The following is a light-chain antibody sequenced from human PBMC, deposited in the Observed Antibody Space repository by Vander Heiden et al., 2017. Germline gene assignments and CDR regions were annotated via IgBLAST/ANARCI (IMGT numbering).Light chain of an antibody. J-gene: IGKJ4*01. CDR1: QSVSSN. V-gene: IGKV3-15*01. CDR3: QQYNNWPPLT. CDR2: GAS. Sequence: EIVITQSPAPLSVSPGERATLSCRASQSVSSNLTWYQQKPGQAPRLLIYGASTRATGIPARFSGSGSGTEFTLTISSLQSEDVAVYYCQQYNNWPPLTFGGGTKVEIK.